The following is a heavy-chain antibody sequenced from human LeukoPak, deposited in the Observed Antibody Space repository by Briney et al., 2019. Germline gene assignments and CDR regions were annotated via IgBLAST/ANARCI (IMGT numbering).Heavy chain of an antibody. V-gene: IGHV3-72*01. J-gene: IGHJ4*02. Sequence: GGSLRLSCAASGFTFSDYYMSWVRQAPGKGLKWVGRIRNKANSYTTEYAASVKGRFTISRDDSKNSLYLQMNSLKTEDTAVYYCARGGSSSSWYPFDYWGQGTLVTVSS. CDR3: ARGGSSSSWYPFDY. D-gene: IGHD6-13*01. CDR1: GFTFSDYY. CDR2: IRNKANSYTT.